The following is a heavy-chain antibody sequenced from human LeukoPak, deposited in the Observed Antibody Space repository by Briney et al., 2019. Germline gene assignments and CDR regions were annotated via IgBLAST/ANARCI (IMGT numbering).Heavy chain of an antibody. CDR2: IHHDGRI. Sequence: PSETLSLTCDVSGGSIDSTNWWNWVRQPPGKGLEWIGEIHHDGRINYNPSLKSRVTLSVDKSKNQFSQRLNSVTAADTAMYYCARSHDHLWGNYPDYRGQGTLVTVSS. CDR3: ARSHDHLWGNYPDY. J-gene: IGHJ4*02. V-gene: IGHV4/OR15-8*01. D-gene: IGHD3-16*02. CDR1: GGSIDSTNW.